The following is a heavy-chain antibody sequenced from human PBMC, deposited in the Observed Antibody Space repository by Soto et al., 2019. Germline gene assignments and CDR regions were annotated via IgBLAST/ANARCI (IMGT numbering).Heavy chain of an antibody. CDR2: INPNSGGT. D-gene: IGHD6-13*01. CDR3: ATVVRSSSSWYFDY. CDR1: GYTFTGYY. V-gene: IGHV1-2*02. J-gene: IGHJ4*02. Sequence: ASVKVSCKASGYTFTGYYMHLVRQAPGQGLEWMGWINPNSGGTNYAQKFQGRVTMTRDTSISTAYMELSRLRSDDTAVYYCATVVRSSSSWYFDYWGQGTLVTVSS.